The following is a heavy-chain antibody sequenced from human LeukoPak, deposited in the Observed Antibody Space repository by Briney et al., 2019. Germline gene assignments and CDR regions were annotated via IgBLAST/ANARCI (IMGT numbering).Heavy chain of an antibody. CDR1: GGSFSGYY. J-gene: IGHJ5*02. V-gene: IGHV4-34*01. Sequence: SETLSLTCAVYGGSFSGYYWSWIRQPPGKGLEWIGEINHSGSTNYNPSLKSRVTISVDTSKNQFSLKMSSLTAADTAIYYCARQDRSSSPPKWFDPWGQGTLVTISS. D-gene: IGHD6-6*01. CDR3: ARQDRSSSPPKWFDP. CDR2: INHSGST.